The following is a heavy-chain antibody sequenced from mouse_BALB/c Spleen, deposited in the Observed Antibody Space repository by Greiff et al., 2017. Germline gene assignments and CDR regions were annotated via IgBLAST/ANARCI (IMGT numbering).Heavy chain of an antibody. CDR2: IDPENGDT. J-gene: IGHJ3*01. CDR3: NGGITTAY. D-gene: IGHD2-4*01. CDR1: GFNIKDYY. Sequence: VHVKQSGAELVRSGASVKLSCTASGFNIKDYYMHWVKQRPEQGLEWIGWIDPENGDTEYAPKFQGKATMTADTSSNTAYLQLSSLTSEDTAVYYCNGGITTAYWGQGTLVTVSA. V-gene: IGHV14-4*02.